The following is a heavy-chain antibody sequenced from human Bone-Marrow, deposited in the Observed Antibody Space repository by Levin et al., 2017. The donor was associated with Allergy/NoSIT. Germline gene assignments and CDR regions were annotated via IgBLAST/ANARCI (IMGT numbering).Heavy chain of an antibody. Sequence: TSETLSLTCTVSGGSISGYYWSWIRQPPGKGLEWIGYIYYSGSTKYNPSLKSRVTISVDTSKNQFSLKLNSVTAADTAVYYCARDRTITTTGETYFYGMDGWGQGTTVTVSS. CDR3: ARDRTITTTGETYFYGMDG. D-gene: IGHD3-10*01. CDR1: GGSISGYY. V-gene: IGHV4-59*01. J-gene: IGHJ6*02. CDR2: IYYSGST.